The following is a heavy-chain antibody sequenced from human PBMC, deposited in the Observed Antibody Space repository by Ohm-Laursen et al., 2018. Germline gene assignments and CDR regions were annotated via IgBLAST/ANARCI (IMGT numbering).Heavy chain of an antibody. V-gene: IGHV3-48*03. CDR1: EFTFSSYD. CDR2: ISSSGSTI. Sequence: LRLSCSASEFTFSSYDMNWVRQAPGKGLEWVSYISSSGSTIYYAGSVKGRFTISRDNAKNSLYLQMNSLRADDTAVYYCARDSSGWQENYWGQGTLVTVSS. D-gene: IGHD6-19*01. CDR3: ARDSSGWQENY. J-gene: IGHJ4*02.